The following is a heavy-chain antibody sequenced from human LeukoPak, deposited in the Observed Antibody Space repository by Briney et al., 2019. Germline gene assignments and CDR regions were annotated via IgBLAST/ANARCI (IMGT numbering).Heavy chain of an antibody. V-gene: IGHV3-23*01. CDR2: ITDSGGDT. D-gene: IGHD3-22*01. CDR3: AKDQGIITYYFDY. Sequence: GGSLRLSCAPSGFTFSHYAMGWVRQAPGGGLEWISAITDSGGDTYYADSVKGRFTISRDNAKNSLYLQMNSLRAEDTALYYCAKDQGIITYYFDYWGQGTLVTVSS. CDR1: GFTFSHYA. J-gene: IGHJ4*02.